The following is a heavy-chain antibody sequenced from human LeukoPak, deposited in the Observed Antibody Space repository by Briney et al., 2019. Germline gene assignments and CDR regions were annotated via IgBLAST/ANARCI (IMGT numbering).Heavy chain of an antibody. CDR1: GFTFSSYS. J-gene: IGHJ4*02. CDR3: AVYSSSRGAFDY. D-gene: IGHD6-6*01. CDR2: ISSSSSYI. V-gene: IGHV3-21*01. Sequence: GGSLRLSCAASGFTFSSYSMNWVRQAPGKGLEWVSSISSSSSYIYYADSVKGRFTISRDNAKNSLYLQMNSLRAEDTAVYYCAVYSSSRGAFDYWGQGTLVTVSS.